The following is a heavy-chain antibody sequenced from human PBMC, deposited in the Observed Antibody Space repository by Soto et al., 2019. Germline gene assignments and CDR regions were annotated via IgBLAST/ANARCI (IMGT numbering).Heavy chain of an antibody. Sequence: QVQLVESGGGVVQPGRSLRLSCAASGFTFSSYGMHWVRQAPGKGLEWVAVISYDGSNKYYADSVKGRFTISRDNSKNTLYLQMYSLRAEDTAVYYCAKESATVVTNYYFDYWGQGTLVTVSS. CDR2: ISYDGSNK. V-gene: IGHV3-30*18. CDR1: GFTFSSYG. D-gene: IGHD4-17*01. J-gene: IGHJ4*02. CDR3: AKESATVVTNYYFDY.